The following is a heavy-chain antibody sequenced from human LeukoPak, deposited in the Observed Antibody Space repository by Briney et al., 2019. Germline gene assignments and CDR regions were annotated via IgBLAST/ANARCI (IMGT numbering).Heavy chain of an antibody. CDR1: GYTLTELS. D-gene: IGHD3-22*01. CDR2: FDPEDGET. Sequence: ASVRVSCKVSGYTLTELSMHWVRQAPGKGLEWMGGFDPEDGETIYAQKFQGRVTMTEDTSTDTAYMELSSLRSEDTAVYYCATARRPAADDYYDSSGSPFDYWGQGTLVTVSS. J-gene: IGHJ4*02. CDR3: ATARRPAADDYYDSSGSPFDY. V-gene: IGHV1-24*01.